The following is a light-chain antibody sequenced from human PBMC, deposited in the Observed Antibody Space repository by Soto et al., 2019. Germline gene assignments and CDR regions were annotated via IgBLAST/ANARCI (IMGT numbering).Light chain of an antibody. CDR3: CSYAGSSTYV. CDR1: TNIVGSYNL. V-gene: IGLV2-23*02. Sequence: QSVLTHPASGSGFPGGPITFSFLGTTNIVGSYNLVSWYHQHPGKAPTLMIYEVSKRPSGVSTRFSGSKSGNTASLTISGLQAEDEADYYCCSYAGSSTYVFGTGTKVTV. CDR2: EVS. J-gene: IGLJ1*01.